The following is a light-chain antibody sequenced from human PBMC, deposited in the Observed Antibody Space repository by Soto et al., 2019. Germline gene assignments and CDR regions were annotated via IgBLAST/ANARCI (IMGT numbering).Light chain of an antibody. J-gene: IGKJ1*01. CDR2: GAS. Sequence: EIVMTQSPATLSVSPGERATPSCRASQSISSNLAWYQQKPGQAPRLLIYGASTRATGIPARFSGSGSGTEFTLTISSLQSEDFAVYYCHQYNNWPPWTFGPGTKVDIK. CDR1: QSISSN. V-gene: IGKV3-15*01. CDR3: HQYNNWPPWT.